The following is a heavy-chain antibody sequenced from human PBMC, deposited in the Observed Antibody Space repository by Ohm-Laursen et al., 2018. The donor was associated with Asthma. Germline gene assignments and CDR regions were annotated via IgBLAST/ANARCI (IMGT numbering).Heavy chain of an antibody. CDR2: ISYHGSNQ. D-gene: IGHD1-14*01. V-gene: IGHV3-33*05. CDR1: GFAFSTYG. J-gene: IGHJ4*02. CDR3: ARDGPELPTELDY. Sequence: SLRLSCTASGFAFSTYGMHWVRQAPGKGLEWVAVISYHGSNQFYTNSVKGRFTISRDDSKNTLYLQMNSLRAEDTAVYYCARDGPELPTELDYWGPGTLVTVSS.